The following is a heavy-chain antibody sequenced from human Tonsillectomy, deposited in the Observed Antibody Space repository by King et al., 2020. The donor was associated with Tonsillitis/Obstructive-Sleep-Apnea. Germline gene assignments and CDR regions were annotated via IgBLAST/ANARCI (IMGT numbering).Heavy chain of an antibody. J-gene: IGHJ4*02. CDR2: IKSKTDGGTT. CDR1: EFTFSNAW. D-gene: IGHD3-3*01. CDR3: TTETPQFRFLEWQCFDY. Sequence: VQLVESGEGLVKPGGSLRLSCAVSEFTFSNAWMSWVRQAPGKGLEWVGRIKSKTDGGTTEYDAPVKGRFSISRDDSKNTVYLQMKSLKSEDTAVYYCTTETPQFRFLEWQCFDYWGQGTLVTVSS. V-gene: IGHV3-15*01.